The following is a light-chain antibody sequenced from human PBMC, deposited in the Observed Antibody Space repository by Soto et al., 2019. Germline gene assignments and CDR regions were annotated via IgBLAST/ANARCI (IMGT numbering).Light chain of an antibody. J-gene: IGKJ1*01. CDR1: QSISNS. Sequence: DIQLTQSPSSLSASVGDRVTITCRASQSISNSLNWYQQKPGKAPNLLNYGTSDLQSGVPSRFSGSGSGTEFTLTISSLQRDDFATYYCQQSHSSSWTFGQGTKVAIK. CDR2: GTS. V-gene: IGKV1-39*01. CDR3: QQSHSSSWT.